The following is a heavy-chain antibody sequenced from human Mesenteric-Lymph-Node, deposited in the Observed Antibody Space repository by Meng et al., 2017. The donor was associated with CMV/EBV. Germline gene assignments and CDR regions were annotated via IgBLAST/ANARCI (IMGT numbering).Heavy chain of an antibody. J-gene: IGHJ4*02. Sequence: GGSLRLSCKGSGYSFTSYWIGWVRQMPGKGLEWMGIIYPGDSDTRYSPSFQGQVTISADKSISTAYLQWSSLKASDTAMYYCASTYSSSSSGLGYWGQGTLVTVSS. CDR2: IYPGDSDT. CDR1: GYSFTSYW. CDR3: ASTYSSSSSGLGY. D-gene: IGHD6-6*01. V-gene: IGHV5-51*01.